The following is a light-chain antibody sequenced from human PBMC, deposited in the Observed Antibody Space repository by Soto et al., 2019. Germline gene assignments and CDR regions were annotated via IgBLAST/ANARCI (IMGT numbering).Light chain of an antibody. V-gene: IGLV2-14*01. CDR1: SSDVGGYNY. Sequence: QPVSVSGSPGQSITISCTGTSSDVGGYNYVSWYQQHPGKAPKLMIYDVSNRPSGVSNRFSGSKSGNTASLTISGLQAEDEAEFYCSSYSSSSTSVVFGGGTKVTVL. J-gene: IGLJ2*01. CDR3: SSYSSSSTSVV. CDR2: DVS.